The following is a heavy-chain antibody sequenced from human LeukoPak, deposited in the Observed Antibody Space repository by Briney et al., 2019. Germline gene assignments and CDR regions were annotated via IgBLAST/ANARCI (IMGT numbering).Heavy chain of an antibody. Sequence: SETLSLTCTVSGGSISGSSYYWGWIRQPPGKGLEWIGSIYYSGSTYYNPSLKSRVTISVDRSKNQFSLKLSSATAADTAVYYCARDGHGDYLAADYWGQGTLVTVSS. V-gene: IGHV4-39*07. CDR3: ARDGHGDYLAADY. D-gene: IGHD4-17*01. J-gene: IGHJ4*02. CDR2: IYYSGST. CDR1: GGSISGSSYY.